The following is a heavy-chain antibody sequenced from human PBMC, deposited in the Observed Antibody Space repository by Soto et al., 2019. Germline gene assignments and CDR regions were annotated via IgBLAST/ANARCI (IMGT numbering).Heavy chain of an antibody. D-gene: IGHD2-2*01. CDR1: GFTFSDYY. J-gene: IGHJ6*02. CDR2: ISSSGSGGST. CDR3: AKVGGTSPYYYYGMDV. V-gene: IGHV3-11*01. Sequence: PGGSLRLSCAASGFTFSDYYMSWIRQAPGKGLEWVSYISSSGSGGSTYYADSVKGRFTISRDNSKNTLYLQMNSLRAEDTAVYYCAKVGGTSPYYYYGMDVWGQGTTVTVSS.